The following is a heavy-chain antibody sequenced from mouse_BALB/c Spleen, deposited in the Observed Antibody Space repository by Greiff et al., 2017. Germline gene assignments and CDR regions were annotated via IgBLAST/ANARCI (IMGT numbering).Heavy chain of an antibody. CDR3: FITTATFAY. CDR2: IRSKSNNYAT. D-gene: IGHD1-2*01. CDR1: GFTFNTYA. Sequence: EVNVVESGGGLVQPKGSLKLSCAASGFTFNTYAMNWVRQAPGKGLEWVARIRSKSNNYATYYADSVKDRFTISRDDSQSMLYLQMNNLKTEDTAMYYCFITTATFAYWGQGTLVTVSA. V-gene: IGHV10-1*02. J-gene: IGHJ3*01.